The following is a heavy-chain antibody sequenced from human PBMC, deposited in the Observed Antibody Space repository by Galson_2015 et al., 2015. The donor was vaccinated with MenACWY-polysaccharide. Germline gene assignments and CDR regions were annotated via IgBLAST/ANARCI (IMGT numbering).Heavy chain of an antibody. CDR3: ARYLTGDCSGGTCSSGIGWFDP. CDR2: INPTGGST. J-gene: IGHJ5*02. V-gene: IGHV1-46*01. Sequence: SVKVSCKASGYTFTRYYMHWVRQTPGQGLEWMGIINPTGGSTTYAQKFQGRVTMTRDTSASTDYMELSSLRSENTAVYDCARYLTGDCSGGTCSSGIGWFDPWGHGTLATVSP. CDR1: GYTFTRYY. D-gene: IGHD2-15*01.